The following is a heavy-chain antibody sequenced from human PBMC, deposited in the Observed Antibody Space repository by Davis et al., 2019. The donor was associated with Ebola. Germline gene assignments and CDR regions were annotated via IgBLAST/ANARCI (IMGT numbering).Heavy chain of an antibody. J-gene: IGHJ4*02. Sequence: GESLKISCAASGFTFSTYWMHWVRQAPGKGLVWVSRINPDGSFTDYADSVKGRFTISRDNAKNTLYLQMNSLRDEDKAVYYCARGTHYAHDYWGQGTLVTVSS. CDR1: GFTFSTYW. V-gene: IGHV3-74*01. D-gene: IGHD2-2*01. CDR2: INPDGSFT. CDR3: ARGTHYAHDY.